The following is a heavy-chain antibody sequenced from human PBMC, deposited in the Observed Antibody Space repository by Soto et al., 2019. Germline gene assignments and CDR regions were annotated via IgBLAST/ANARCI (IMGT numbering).Heavy chain of an antibody. Sequence: GASVKVSCKTSGYTFTNYDIHWVRQAAGQGLEWMGWMNPGNNQHVYTQKFRGKNSLYLQLNSLRVEDTAVYYCARDFTYYYASPESFDFWGQGTLVTVSS. V-gene: IGHV1-8*01. D-gene: IGHD3-10*01. CDR3: ARDFTYYYASPESFDF. CDR2: MNPGNNQH. J-gene: IGHJ4*02. CDR1: GYTFTNYD.